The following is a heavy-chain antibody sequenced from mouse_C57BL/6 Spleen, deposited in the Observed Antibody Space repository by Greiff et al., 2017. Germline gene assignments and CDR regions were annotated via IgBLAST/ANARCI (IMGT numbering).Heavy chain of an antibody. D-gene: IGHD2-12*01. J-gene: IGHJ4*01. Sequence: QVQLQQPGAELVKPGASVKLSCKASGYTFPRSWLTWVKQRPGHGLEWIGDIYPGRGSTNYNEKFKRKATLTVDTSSSTAYLQLSSLTSEDSAVYYCARYEGYDAMDYWGQGTSVTVSS. V-gene: IGHV1-55*01. CDR1: GYTFPRSW. CDR2: IYPGRGST. CDR3: ARYEGYDAMDY.